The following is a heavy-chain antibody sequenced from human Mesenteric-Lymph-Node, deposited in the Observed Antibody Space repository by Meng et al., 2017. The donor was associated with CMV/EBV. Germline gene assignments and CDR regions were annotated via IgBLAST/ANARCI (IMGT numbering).Heavy chain of an antibody. V-gene: IGHV3-48*03. Sequence: GESLKISCAASGFTFRSSEMNWVRQGPGKGLEWISYISTSGSTIYYADSVKGRFTISRDNAKNSLYLQMNNLRVEDMAVYYCAATTYYYDGSRDYYWNYLEYWGQGALVTVSS. CDR1: GFTFRSSE. J-gene: IGHJ4*02. CDR2: ISTSGSTI. D-gene: IGHD3-22*01. CDR3: AATTYYYDGSRDYYWNYLEY.